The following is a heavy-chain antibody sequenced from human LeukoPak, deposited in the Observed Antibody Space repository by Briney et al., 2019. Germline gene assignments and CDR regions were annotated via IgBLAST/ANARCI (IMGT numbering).Heavy chain of an antibody. CDR2: ISPNSGGT. Sequence: ASVQVSCKASGYTFTGYYMHWVRQAPGQGLEWMGWISPNSGGTNSAQKFQGRVTMTRDTSISTAYMELSRLRSDDTAVYYCARGFLEWFDYWGQGSLVTVSS. J-gene: IGHJ4*02. V-gene: IGHV1-2*02. D-gene: IGHD3-3*01. CDR1: GYTFTGYY. CDR3: ARGFLEWFDY.